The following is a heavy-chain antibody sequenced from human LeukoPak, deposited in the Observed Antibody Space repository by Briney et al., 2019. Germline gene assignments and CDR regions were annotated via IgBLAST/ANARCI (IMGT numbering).Heavy chain of an antibody. D-gene: IGHD3-3*01. CDR1: GGSISSYY. CDR2: IYYSGST. V-gene: IGHV4-59*01. Sequence: SETLSLTCTVSGGSISSYYWSWIRQPPGKGLEWIGYIYYSGSTNYNPSLKSRVTISVDTSKNQFSLKLSSVTAADTAVYYCARHDYDFWSGYSQQDAFDIWGQGTMVTVSS. CDR3: ARHDYDFWSGYSQQDAFDI. J-gene: IGHJ3*02.